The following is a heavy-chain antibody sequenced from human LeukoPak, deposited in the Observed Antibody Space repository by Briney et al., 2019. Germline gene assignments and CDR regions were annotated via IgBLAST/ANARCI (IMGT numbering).Heavy chain of an antibody. CDR3: ARGGRGVPAARRFKGGNWFDP. V-gene: IGHV4-34*01. J-gene: IGHJ5*02. Sequence: SETLSLTCAAYGGSFSGNYWSWIRQPPGKGLEWIGEINHSGSTNYNPSLKSRFTISVNTSRNQFSLKLSSVIAADTAVYYCARGGRGVPAARRFKGGNWFDPWGQGTLVTVSS. CDR2: INHSGST. D-gene: IGHD2-2*01. CDR1: GGSFSGNY.